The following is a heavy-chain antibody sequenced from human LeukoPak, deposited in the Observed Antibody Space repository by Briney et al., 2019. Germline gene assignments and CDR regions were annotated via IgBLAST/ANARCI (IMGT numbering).Heavy chain of an antibody. Sequence: PGGSLRLSCAASGSTFSSHTMNWVRQAPGKGLEWISYISNTGSVIYYADSVKGRFTISRDNSKNTLYLQMDSLRAEDTAVYYCARGVATVGEFDYWGQGTLVTVSS. CDR1: GSTFSSHT. CDR2: ISNTGSVI. CDR3: ARGVATVGEFDY. V-gene: IGHV3-48*01. J-gene: IGHJ4*02. D-gene: IGHD3-10*01.